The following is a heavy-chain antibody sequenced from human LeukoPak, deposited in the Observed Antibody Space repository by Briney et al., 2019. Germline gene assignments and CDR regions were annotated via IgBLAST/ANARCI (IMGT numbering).Heavy chain of an antibody. J-gene: IGHJ4*02. CDR3: ARDAISYNYYDSSGYYAH. CDR2: INPSGGST. Sequence: ASVKVSCKASGYTFTSYYMHWVRQAPGQGLEWTGIINPSGGSTSYAQKFQGRVTMTRDTSTSTVYMELSSLRSEDTAVYYCARDAISYNYYDSSGYYAHWGQGTLVTVSS. V-gene: IGHV1-46*01. CDR1: GYTFTSYY. D-gene: IGHD3-22*01.